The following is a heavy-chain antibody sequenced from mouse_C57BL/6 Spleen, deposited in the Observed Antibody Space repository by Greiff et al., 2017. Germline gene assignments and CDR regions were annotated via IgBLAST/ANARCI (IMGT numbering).Heavy chain of an antibody. V-gene: IGHV1-55*01. Sequence: QVQLQQPGAELVKPGASVKMSCKASGYTFTSYWITWVKQRPGQGLEWIGDLYPGSGSTTYNEKFKSKATLTVDTSSSTAYMQLSSLTSEDSAVYYWARGSSGYVGYCDDWGQGTTLTVSS. D-gene: IGHD3-2*02. CDR2: LYPGSGST. CDR3: ARGSSGYVGYCDD. J-gene: IGHJ2*01. CDR1: GYTFTSYW.